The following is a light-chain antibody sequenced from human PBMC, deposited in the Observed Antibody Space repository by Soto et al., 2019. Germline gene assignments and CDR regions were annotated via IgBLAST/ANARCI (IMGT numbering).Light chain of an antibody. V-gene: IGLV1-44*01. J-gene: IGLJ2*01. CDR2: SNN. CDR3: AAWDDSLNGPV. CDR1: SSNIGSNT. Sequence: QSVLTQPPSASGTPGQRVTIFCSGSSSNIGSNTVNWYQQLPGTAPKLLIYSNNQRPSGVPDRFSGSKSGTSASLAISGLQSEDEADYYCAAWDDSLNGPVXGGGTKLTVL.